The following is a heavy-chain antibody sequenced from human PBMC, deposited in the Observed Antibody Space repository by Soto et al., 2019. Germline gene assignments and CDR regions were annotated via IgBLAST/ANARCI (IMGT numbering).Heavy chain of an antibody. CDR1: GFTFSSYS. CDR2: ISSSSSYI. J-gene: IGHJ6*02. Sequence: GGSLRLSCAASGFTFSSYSMNWVRQAPGKGLEWVSSISSSSSYIYYADSVKGRFTISRNNAKNSLYLQMNGLRAEDTAVYYCARDAYGRSYGMDVWGQGTTVTVSS. CDR3: ARDAYGRSYGMDV. D-gene: IGHD2-8*01. V-gene: IGHV3-21*01.